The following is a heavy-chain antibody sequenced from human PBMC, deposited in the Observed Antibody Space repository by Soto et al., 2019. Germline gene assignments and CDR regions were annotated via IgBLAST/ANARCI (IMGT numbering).Heavy chain of an antibody. D-gene: IGHD1-7*01. CDR1: GFTFSSYS. Sequence: GGSLRLSCAASGFTFSSYSMNWVRQAPGKGLEWVSYISSSSTIYYADSVKGRFTISRDNAKNSLYLQMNSLRDEDTAVYYCARDIQGKRNSAIDYWGQGTLVTVSS. J-gene: IGHJ4*02. CDR3: ARDIQGKRNSAIDY. V-gene: IGHV3-48*02. CDR2: ISSSSTI.